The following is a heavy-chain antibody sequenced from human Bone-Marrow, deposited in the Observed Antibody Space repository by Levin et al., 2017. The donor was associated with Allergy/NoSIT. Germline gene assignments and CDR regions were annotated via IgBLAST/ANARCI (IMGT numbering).Heavy chain of an antibody. CDR1: GGAFSSYG. D-gene: IGHD3-10*01. CDR2: IIPIFGTA. J-gene: IGHJ4*02. Sequence: GGSLRLSCKPSGGAFSSYGVNWVNQAPGQGLEWIGGIIPIFGTANYAQKFQGRVTITADKSTSTHYMEINSLKSEDTAVYFCARAPPYQDPSASGFDTWGGGTLVSVAT. V-gene: IGHV1-69*06. CDR3: ARAPPYQDPSASGFDT.